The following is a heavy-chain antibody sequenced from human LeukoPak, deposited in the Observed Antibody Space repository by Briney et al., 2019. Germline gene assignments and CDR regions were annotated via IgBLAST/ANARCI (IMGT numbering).Heavy chain of an antibody. Sequence: SETLSLTCTVSGASITSYYWSWIRQPPGKGLEWVGYIYYSGSTTYKPSLKSRVTISVDTSKNQFSLKLSSVTAADTAVYYCARHPPGRPYFDYWGQGSLVTVSS. V-gene: IGHV4-59*08. CDR1: GASITSYY. CDR2: IYYSGST. CDR3: ARHPPGRPYFDY. J-gene: IGHJ4*02.